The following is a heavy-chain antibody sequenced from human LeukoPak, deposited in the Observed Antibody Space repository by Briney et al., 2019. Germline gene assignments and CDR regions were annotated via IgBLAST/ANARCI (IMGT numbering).Heavy chain of an antibody. CDR3: ARGGLAAAGENWFDP. Sequence: ASVKVSCKASGYTFTSYYMHWVRQAPGQGLEWMGIINPSGGSTSYAQKFQGRVTMTRDTSTSTVYMELSSLRSEDTAVYYCARGGLAAAGENWFDPWGQGTLVTVSS. D-gene: IGHD6-13*01. CDR1: GYTFTSYY. V-gene: IGHV1-46*01. CDR2: INPSGGST. J-gene: IGHJ5*02.